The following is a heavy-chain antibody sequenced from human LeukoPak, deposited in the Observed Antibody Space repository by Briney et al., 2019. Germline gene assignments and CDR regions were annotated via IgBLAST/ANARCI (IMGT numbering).Heavy chain of an antibody. V-gene: IGHV3-23*01. CDR2: ISGSGGST. Sequence: GGSLRLSCAASGFTFSSYGMSWVRQAPGKGLEWVSAISGSGGSTYYADSVKGRFTISRDNSKNTLYLQMNSLRAEDTAVYYCAKLVFVVVPAANDYWGQGTLVTVSS. CDR3: AKLVFVVVPAANDY. J-gene: IGHJ4*02. CDR1: GFTFSSYG. D-gene: IGHD2-2*01.